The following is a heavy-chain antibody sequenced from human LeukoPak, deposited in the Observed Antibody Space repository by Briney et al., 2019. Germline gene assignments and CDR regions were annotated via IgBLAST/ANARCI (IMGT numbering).Heavy chain of an antibody. D-gene: IGHD4-23*01. V-gene: IGHV3-33*08. CDR1: GFTFSDYY. CDR2: IWYDGSNK. CDR3: ARVPDYGGNVPFDY. J-gene: IGHJ4*02. Sequence: GGSLRLSCAASGFTFSDYYMSWIRQAPGKGLEWVAVIWYDGSNKYYADSVKGRFTISRDNSKNTLYLQMNSLRAEDTAVYYCARVPDYGGNVPFDYWGQGTLVTVPS.